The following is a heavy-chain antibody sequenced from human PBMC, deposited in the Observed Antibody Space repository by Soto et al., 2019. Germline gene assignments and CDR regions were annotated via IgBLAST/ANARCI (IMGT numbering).Heavy chain of an antibody. J-gene: IGHJ5*02. D-gene: IGHD1-20*01. Sequence: ASVEVSFKASCYVFINYGITVVRQSPGQWLELMGWISGYNGNTKYADKLQGRVTMTTDTSTTTAYMELRSLRSDDTAVYYCARDEVNAHNCIDRWGKPTLLTVSS. CDR3: ARDEVNAHNCIDR. V-gene: IGHV1-18*01. CDR1: CYVFINYG. CDR2: ISGYNGNT.